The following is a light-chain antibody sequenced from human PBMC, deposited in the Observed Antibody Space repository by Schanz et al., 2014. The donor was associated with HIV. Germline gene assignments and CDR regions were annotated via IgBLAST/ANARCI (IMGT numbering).Light chain of an antibody. V-gene: IGLV1-51*01. CDR1: SSNVGSNA. CDR3: GTWDSSLSAEV. J-gene: IGLJ3*02. Sequence: QSVLTQPPSASETPGQRVTISCSGSSSNVGSNAVNWYHHLPGAAPKLLIYDNSKRPSGIPDRFSGSKSGTSATLGITGLQTGDEADYYCGTWDSSLSAEVFGGGTKLTVL. CDR2: DNS.